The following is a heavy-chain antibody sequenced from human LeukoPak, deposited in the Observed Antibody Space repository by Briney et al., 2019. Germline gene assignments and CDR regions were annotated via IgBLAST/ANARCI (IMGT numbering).Heavy chain of an antibody. Sequence: PGGSLGLSCAASGFTFDDYGMSWVRQAPGKGLEWVSGINWNGGSTGYADSVKGRFTISRDNAKNSLYLQMNSLRAEDTALYYCARGWAPNWNYVVWYWGQGTLVTVSS. CDR1: GFTFDDYG. D-gene: IGHD1-7*01. CDR2: INWNGGST. CDR3: ARGWAPNWNYVVWY. J-gene: IGHJ4*02. V-gene: IGHV3-20*04.